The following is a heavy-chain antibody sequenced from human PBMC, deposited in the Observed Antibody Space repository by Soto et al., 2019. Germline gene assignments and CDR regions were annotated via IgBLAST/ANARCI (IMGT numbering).Heavy chain of an antibody. CDR3: ARGSLAPDY. V-gene: IGHV4-4*07. J-gene: IGHJ4*02. D-gene: IGHD1-26*01. CDR2: IYTSGST. CDR1: GASLNNYY. Sequence: QVQLQESGPGLVKASETLSLTCTVSGASLNNYYWSWARQPAGKGLEWVGRIYTSGSTNYNPSLESRVTMSVDTSMNQFSLKLSSVTAADTAVYYCARGSLAPDYWGQGTLVTVSS.